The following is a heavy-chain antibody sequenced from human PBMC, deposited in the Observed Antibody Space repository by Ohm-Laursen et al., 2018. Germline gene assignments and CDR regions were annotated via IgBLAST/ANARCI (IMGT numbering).Heavy chain of an antibody. V-gene: IGHV4-38-2*02. Sequence: GTLSLTWTVSGAPISTHYWSWIRQPPGKGLEWVGSIYHSGNTYYSPSLKSRVTISVDTSKNQFSLKLSSVTAADTAVYYCARGVKYYYYYGMDVWGQGTTVTVSS. CDR2: IYHSGNT. D-gene: IGHD3-22*01. J-gene: IGHJ6*02. CDR1: GAPISTHY. CDR3: ARGVKYYYYYGMDV.